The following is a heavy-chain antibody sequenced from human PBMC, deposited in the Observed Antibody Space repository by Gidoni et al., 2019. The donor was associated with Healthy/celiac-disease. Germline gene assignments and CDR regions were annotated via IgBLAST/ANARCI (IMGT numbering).Heavy chain of an antibody. V-gene: IGHV1-2*02. J-gene: IGHJ6*02. CDR1: GYTFTGYY. D-gene: IGHD3-3*01. CDR3: ARGYDFWSGYYDYYYGMDV. CDR2: INPNSGGT. Sequence: QVQLVQSGAEVKKPGASVKVSCKASGYTFTGYYMHWVRQAPGQGLEWMGWINPNSGGTNYAQKFQGRVTMTRDTSISTAYMELSRLRSDDTAVYYCARGYDFWSGYYDYYYGMDVWGQGTTVTVSS.